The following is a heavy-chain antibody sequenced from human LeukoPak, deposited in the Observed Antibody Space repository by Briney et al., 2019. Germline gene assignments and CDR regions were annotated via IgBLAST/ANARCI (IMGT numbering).Heavy chain of an antibody. CDR3: AKADREHFDY. CDR2: ISYDGSNK. Sequence: GGSLRLSCAASGFTFSSYAMHWVRQAPGKGLEWVAVISYDGSNKYYADSVKGRFTISRDNSKNTLYLQMNSLRAEDTAVYYCAKADREHFDYWGQGTLVTVSS. D-gene: IGHD1-26*01. CDR1: GFTFSSYA. V-gene: IGHV3-30-3*01. J-gene: IGHJ4*02.